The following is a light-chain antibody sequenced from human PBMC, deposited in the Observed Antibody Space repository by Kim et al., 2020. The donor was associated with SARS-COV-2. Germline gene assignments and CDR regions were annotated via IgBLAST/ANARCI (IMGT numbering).Light chain of an antibody. CDR3: QQYDSSPLT. CDR1: QSVNSNY. Sequence: PGDTATLSCGASQSVNSNYFAWYQQKPGLAPRLLIYDASSRATGIPDRFSGSGSGTDFTLTISRLEPEDFAVYYCQQYDSSPLTFGGGTKVEIK. V-gene: IGKV3D-20*01. CDR2: DAS. J-gene: IGKJ4*01.